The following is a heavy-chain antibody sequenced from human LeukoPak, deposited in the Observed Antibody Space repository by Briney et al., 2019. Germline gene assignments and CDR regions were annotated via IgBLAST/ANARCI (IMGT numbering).Heavy chain of an antibody. CDR2: IIPILGIA. J-gene: IGHJ5*02. D-gene: IGHD3-3*01. V-gene: IGHV1-69*04. CDR3: ARDRDYDFWSGRDPNWFDP. Sequence: SVKVSCKAPGGTFSSYTISWVRQAPGQGLEWMGRIIPILGIANYAQKFQGRVTITADKSTSTAYMELSSLRSEDTAVYYCARDRDYDFWSGRDPNWFDPWGQGTLVTVSS. CDR1: GGTFSSYT.